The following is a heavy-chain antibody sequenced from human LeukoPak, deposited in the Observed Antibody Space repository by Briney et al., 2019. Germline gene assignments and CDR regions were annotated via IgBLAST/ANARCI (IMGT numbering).Heavy chain of an antibody. CDR2: INSDGSST. D-gene: IGHD6-19*01. CDR3: ARDGIAVAGDYYYYMDV. V-gene: IGHV3-74*01. J-gene: IGHJ6*03. CDR1: GFTFSSYW. Sequence: GGSLRLSCAASGFTFSSYWMHWVRQAPGKGLVWVSRINSDGSSTSYADSVKGRFTISRDNAKNTLHLQMNSLRAEDTAVYYCARDGIAVAGDYYYYMDVWGKGTTVTVSS.